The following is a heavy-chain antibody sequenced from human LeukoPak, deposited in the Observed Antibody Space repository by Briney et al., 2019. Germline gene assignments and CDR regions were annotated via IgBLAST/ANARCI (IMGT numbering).Heavy chain of an antibody. CDR2: ISGTGGST. Sequence: GGTLRLSCTASGFTFTSYAMSWVRQAPGKGLEWVSVISGTGGSTNHADSVKGRFTISRDNSKNTLYLQMNSLRAEDTAVYYCAKESGDDSSGYYEVFDYWGQGTLVTVSS. J-gene: IGHJ4*02. D-gene: IGHD3-22*01. CDR3: AKESGDDSSGYYEVFDY. V-gene: IGHV3-23*01. CDR1: GFTFTSYA.